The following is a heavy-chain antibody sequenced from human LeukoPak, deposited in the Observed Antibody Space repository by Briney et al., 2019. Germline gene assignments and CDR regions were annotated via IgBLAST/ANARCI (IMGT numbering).Heavy chain of an antibody. J-gene: IGHJ4*02. CDR1: GFTVSSNY. CDR2: IYSGGTT. Sequence: GGSLRLSCEASGFTVSSNYMSWVHQAPGKGLEWVSVIYSGGTTYYADSVKGRFTISRDNSKNTLYLQMNSLRAEDTAVYYCASKQLETASIDYWGQGTLVTVSS. CDR3: ASKQLETASIDY. D-gene: IGHD5-18*01. V-gene: IGHV3-53*01.